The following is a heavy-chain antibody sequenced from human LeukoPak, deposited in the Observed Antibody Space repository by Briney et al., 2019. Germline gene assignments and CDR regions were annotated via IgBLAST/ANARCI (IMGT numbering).Heavy chain of an antibody. V-gene: IGHV3-74*01. J-gene: IGHJ4*02. CDR1: GFTFTNYW. CDR2: INPDGSTT. Sequence: PGGALRLSCAASGFTFTNYWMFWVRQAPGKGLVWVSGINPDGSTTTNANSVKGRFTISRDNAKNTLYMQMNGQRAEDTAVYYCSRSAYYDGSGNYYDYWGQGTLVTVSS. CDR3: SRSAYYDGSGNYYDY. D-gene: IGHD3-22*01.